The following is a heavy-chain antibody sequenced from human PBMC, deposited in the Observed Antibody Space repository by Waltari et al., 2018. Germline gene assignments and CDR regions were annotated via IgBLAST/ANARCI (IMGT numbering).Heavy chain of an antibody. D-gene: IGHD2-21*01. CDR3: ATDTGALWMDV. V-gene: IGHV1-46*01. CDR1: EYTFASSY. CDR2: INPSGGST. Sequence: QVQLVQSGAEVKTPGASVKISCKTYEYTFASSYVHWVRQAPGQGLEWMGIINPSGGSTIYAQRFQGRVTMTRDTSTSTVYMELSSLKSEDTAVYYCATDTGALWMDVWGQGTTVTVSS. J-gene: IGHJ6*02.